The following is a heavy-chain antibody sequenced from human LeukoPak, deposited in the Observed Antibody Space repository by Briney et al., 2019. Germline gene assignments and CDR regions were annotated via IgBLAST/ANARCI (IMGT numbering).Heavy chain of an antibody. D-gene: IGHD3-10*01. CDR3: AKGARGVLLWFGELTIDFDY. V-gene: IGHV3-23*01. CDR2: ISGSGGST. J-gene: IGHJ4*02. Sequence: QSGGSLRLSCAASGFTFSSYAMSWVRQAPGKGLEWVSAISGSGGSTYYADSVKGRFTISRDNSKNTLYLQMNSLRAEDTAVYYCAKGARGVLLWFGELTIDFDYWGQGTLVTVSS. CDR1: GFTFSSYA.